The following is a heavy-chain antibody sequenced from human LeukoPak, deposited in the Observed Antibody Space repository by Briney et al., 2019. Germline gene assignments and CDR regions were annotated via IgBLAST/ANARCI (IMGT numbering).Heavy chain of an antibody. J-gene: IGHJ4*02. V-gene: IGHV1-69*05. D-gene: IGHD4-23*01. CDR2: IIPIFGTA. CDR1: GGTFSSYA. Sequence: SVKVSCKASGGTFSSYAISWVRQAPGQGLEWMGGIIPIFGTANYAQKFQGRVTITTDESTSTAYMELSSLRSGDTAVYYCARGTYGGNSYLDYWGQGTLVTVSS. CDR3: ARGTYGGNSYLDY.